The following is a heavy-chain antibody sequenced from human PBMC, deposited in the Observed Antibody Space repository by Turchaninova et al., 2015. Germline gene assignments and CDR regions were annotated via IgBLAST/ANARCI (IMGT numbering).Heavy chain of an antibody. V-gene: IGHV4-59*01. CDR2: LYYRGST. Sequence: VQLQESGPRLVKPSETLALPCPVSAGSLSHSYWNWNRQPPRKGLEWIGYLYYRGSTNYNPPLKSRFTISGDASKTQFSLKLSSVTAADTAVYYCARSHNNTSWYFDYWGQGTLVTVST. CDR3: ARSHNNTSWYFDY. D-gene: IGHD6-13*01. CDR1: AGSLSHSY. J-gene: IGHJ4*02.